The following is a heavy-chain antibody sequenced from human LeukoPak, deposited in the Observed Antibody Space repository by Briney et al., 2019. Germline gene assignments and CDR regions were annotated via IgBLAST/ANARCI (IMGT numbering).Heavy chain of an antibody. J-gene: IGHJ4*02. Sequence: GGSLRLSCAASGFTFSSYAMHWVRQAPGKGLEWVAVISYDGSNKYYADSVKGRFTISRDNSKNTLYLQMNSLRAEDTAVYYCATTGWNDVGVFDYWGQGTLVTVSS. CDR2: ISYDGSNK. V-gene: IGHV3-30*04. CDR1: GFTFSSYA. D-gene: IGHD1-1*01. CDR3: ATTGWNDVGVFDY.